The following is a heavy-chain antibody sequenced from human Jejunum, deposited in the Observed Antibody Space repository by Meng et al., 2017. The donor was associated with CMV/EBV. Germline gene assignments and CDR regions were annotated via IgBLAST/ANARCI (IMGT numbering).Heavy chain of an antibody. V-gene: IGHV3-48*03. CDR3: ARDRYCHNGVCYAFPPPYYYGMDV. J-gene: IGHJ6*02. CDR2: IGTGGRTI. D-gene: IGHD2-8*01. Sequence: NWVRQAPGKGLEWVSYIGTGGRTIYYAASVKGRFTISRDNAKNSLYLQMNSLRAEDTAVYYCARDRYCHNGVCYAFPPPYYYGMDVWGQGTTVTVSS.